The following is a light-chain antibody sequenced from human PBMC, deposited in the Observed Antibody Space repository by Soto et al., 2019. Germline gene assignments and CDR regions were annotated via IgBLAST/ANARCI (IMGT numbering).Light chain of an antibody. CDR1: QSVSSN. CDR2: GAS. J-gene: IGKJ1*01. V-gene: IGKV3-15*01. CDR3: QQYNNWPQWT. Sequence: EIVMTQSPATLSVSPGERATLSCRASQSVSSNLAWYQQKPGQSPRLLMFGASTRATGVPARFSGSGSGTEFTLTISSLQSEDFAVYYCQQYNNWPQWTFGKGTKVDIK.